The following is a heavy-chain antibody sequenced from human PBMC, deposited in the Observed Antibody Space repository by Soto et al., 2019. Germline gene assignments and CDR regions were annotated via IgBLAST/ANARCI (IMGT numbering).Heavy chain of an antibody. D-gene: IGHD2-15*01. J-gene: IGHJ4*02. Sequence: GGSLRLSCAASGFTFSSYAMSWVRQAPGKGLEWVSSISSSSTYIYYADSVKGRFTISRDNANNSLYLQMSSLRAEDTAVYYCARDRCSGGSCFVDYWGQGTLVTVSS. CDR2: ISSSSTYI. V-gene: IGHV3-21*01. CDR1: GFTFSSYA. CDR3: ARDRCSGGSCFVDY.